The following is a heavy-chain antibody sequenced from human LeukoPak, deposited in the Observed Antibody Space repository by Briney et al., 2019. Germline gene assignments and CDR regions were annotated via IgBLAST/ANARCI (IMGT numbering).Heavy chain of an antibody. CDR3: ARDSRITMVRNGGMDV. V-gene: IGHV3-7*01. Sequence: GGSLRLSCAASGFTVSSNYMSWVRQAPGKGLEWVANIKQDGSEKYYVDSVKGRFTISRDNAKNSLYLQMNSLRAEDTAVYYCARDSRITMVRNGGMDVWGQGTTVTVSS. CDR1: GFTVSSNY. D-gene: IGHD3-10*01. CDR2: IKQDGSEK. J-gene: IGHJ6*02.